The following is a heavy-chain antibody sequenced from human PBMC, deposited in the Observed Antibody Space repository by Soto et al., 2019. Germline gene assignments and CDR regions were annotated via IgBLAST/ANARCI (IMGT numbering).Heavy chain of an antibody. J-gene: IGHJ4*02. CDR3: ASDPPGGIG. CDR2: IIPILGIA. V-gene: IGHV1-69*02. Sequence: QVQLVQSGAEVKKPGSSVKVSCKASGGTFSSYTISWVRQAPGQVLEWMGRIIPILGIANYAQKFQGRVTSTADKSTSTAYMELSSLRSEDTAVYYCASDPPGGIGWGQGTMVTVSS. CDR1: GGTFSSYT.